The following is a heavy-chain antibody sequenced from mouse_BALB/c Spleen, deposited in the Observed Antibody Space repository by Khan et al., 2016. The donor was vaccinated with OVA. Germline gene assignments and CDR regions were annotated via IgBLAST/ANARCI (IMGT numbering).Heavy chain of an antibody. CDR2: ILYSGST. D-gene: IGHD2-14*01. CDR1: GDSITSGY. CDR3: ARSTYRYAFAY. J-gene: IGHJ3*01. Sequence: VQLKESGPSLVKPSQTLSLTSSVTGDSITSGYWCWIRKFPGNKLEYMGYILYSGSTYYNPSLKSRISITRHTSQNQYYLQLNSVTTEYTATYYCARSTYRYAFAYWGQGTLVTVSA. V-gene: IGHV3-8*02.